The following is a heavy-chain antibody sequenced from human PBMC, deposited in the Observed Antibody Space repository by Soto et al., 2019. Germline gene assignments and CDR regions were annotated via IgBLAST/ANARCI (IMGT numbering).Heavy chain of an antibody. J-gene: IGHJ4*02. CDR2: IYYSGST. CDR3: AGIPYYYDSSGPY. Sequence: SETLSLTCTVSGGSISSYYWSWIRQPPGKGLEWIGYIYYSGSTNYNPSLKSRVTISVDTSKSQFSLKLSSVTAADTAVYYCAGIPYYYDSSGPYWGQGTLVTVSS. V-gene: IGHV4-59*01. CDR1: GGSISSYY. D-gene: IGHD3-22*01.